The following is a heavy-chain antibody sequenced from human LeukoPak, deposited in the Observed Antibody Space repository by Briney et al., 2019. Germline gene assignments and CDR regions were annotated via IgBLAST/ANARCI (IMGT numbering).Heavy chain of an antibody. Sequence: PSETLSLTCTVSGGSISSYYWSWIRQPPGKGLEWIGYIYYSGSTNYNPSLKSRVTISVDTSKNQFSLKLSSVTAADTAVYYCAREIAAAEPFDYWGQGTLVTVSS. D-gene: IGHD6-13*01. CDR2: IYYSGST. CDR1: GGSISSYY. V-gene: IGHV4-59*01. J-gene: IGHJ4*02. CDR3: AREIAAAEPFDY.